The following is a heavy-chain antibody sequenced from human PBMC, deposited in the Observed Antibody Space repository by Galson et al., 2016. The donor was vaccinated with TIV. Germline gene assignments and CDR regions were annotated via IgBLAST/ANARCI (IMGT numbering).Heavy chain of an antibody. CDR1: GFTFSDYY. J-gene: IGHJ6*02. D-gene: IGHD3-10*02. CDR3: ARDTSQLGPENYYSPRMGLDV. CDR2: IDSSGVNI. V-gene: IGHV3-11*04. Sequence: SLRLSCAASGFTFSDYYMSWIRQAPGKGLEWLSYIDSSGVNILYADSVKGRFTISRDNAKNSLFLQMNTLRAEDTAVYYCARDTSQLGPENYYSPRMGLDVWGQGTTVTVSS.